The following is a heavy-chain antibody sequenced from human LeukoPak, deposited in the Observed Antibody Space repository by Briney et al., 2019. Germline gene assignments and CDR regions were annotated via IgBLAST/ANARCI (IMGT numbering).Heavy chain of an antibody. CDR1: GYTFTSYD. J-gene: IGHJ6*03. V-gene: IGHV1-8*01. Sequence: GASVKVSCKASGYTFTSYDINWVRQATGQGLEWMGWMNPNSGNTGYAQKFQGRVTMTRNTSISTAYMELSSLRSEDTAGYYCTRQSLMVRGVIIRYDYYMDVWGKGTTVTVSS. CDR2: MNPNSGNT. CDR3: TRQSLMVRGVIIRYDYYMDV. D-gene: IGHD3-10*01.